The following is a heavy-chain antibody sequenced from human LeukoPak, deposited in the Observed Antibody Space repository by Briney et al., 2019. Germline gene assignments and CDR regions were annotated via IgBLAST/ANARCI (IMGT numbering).Heavy chain of an antibody. V-gene: IGHV3-48*01. Sequence: GGSLRLSCEASGFIFSRDSMNWVRQAPGKGLEWISYISHDSGVRYYADSVRGRFTISRDNAKNSLHLQMHSLRAEDTAVYYCARDLISIAARHWFDPWGQGTLVTVSS. D-gene: IGHD6-6*01. CDR3: ARDLISIAARHWFDP. J-gene: IGHJ5*02. CDR2: ISHDSGVR. CDR1: GFIFSRDS.